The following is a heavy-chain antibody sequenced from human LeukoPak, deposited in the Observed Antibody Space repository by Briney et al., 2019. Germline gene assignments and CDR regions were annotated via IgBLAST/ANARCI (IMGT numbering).Heavy chain of an antibody. CDR1: GGSITSYY. V-gene: IGHV4-59*01. CDR2: IYYSGST. Sequence: PSETLRLTCTVSGGSITSYYWSWIRQPPGPGLKWIGYIYYSGSTNYNPSLKSPVTISVDTSKNQFSRNLSSVTAADTAVYYCARDPNPSGWYSGAFDILGQGSMVTVSS. D-gene: IGHD6-19*01. CDR3: ARDPNPSGWYSGAFDI. J-gene: IGHJ3*02.